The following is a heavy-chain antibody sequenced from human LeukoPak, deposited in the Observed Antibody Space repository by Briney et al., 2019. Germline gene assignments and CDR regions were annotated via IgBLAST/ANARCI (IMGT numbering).Heavy chain of an antibody. J-gene: IGHJ5*02. D-gene: IGHD3-3*01. CDR3: AKDLRITIFGVVIMDFMEFDH. Sequence: PGGSLRLSCAASGFTFSSYGMHWVRQAPGKGLEWVAVISYDGSNKYYADSVKGRFTISRDNSKNTLYLQMNSLRAEDTAVYYCAKDLRITIFGVVIMDFMEFDHWGQGTLVTVSS. V-gene: IGHV3-30*18. CDR2: ISYDGSNK. CDR1: GFTFSSYG.